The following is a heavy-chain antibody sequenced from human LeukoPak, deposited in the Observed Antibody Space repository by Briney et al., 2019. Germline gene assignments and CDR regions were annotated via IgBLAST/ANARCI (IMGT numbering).Heavy chain of an antibody. CDR1: GGTFSSYA. D-gene: IGHD3-9*01. CDR3: ARDLRYFDWLSDYYFDY. CDR2: IIPILGIA. Sequence: SVKVSCKASGGTFSSYAISWVRQAPGQGLEWMGRIIPILGIANYAQKFQGRVTITADKSTSTAYMELSSLRSEDTAVYYCARDLRYFDWLSDYYFDYWGQGTLVTVSS. V-gene: IGHV1-69*04. J-gene: IGHJ4*02.